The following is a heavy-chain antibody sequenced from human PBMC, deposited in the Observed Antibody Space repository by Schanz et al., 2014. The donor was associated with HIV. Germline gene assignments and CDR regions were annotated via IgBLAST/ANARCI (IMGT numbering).Heavy chain of an antibody. V-gene: IGHV3-33*01. CDR3: ARDQGTTWASGGNWFDP. D-gene: IGHD3-10*01. Sequence: QVQLVESGGGVVQPGTSLRLSCAASGFSFSIFGMHWVRQAPGKGLEWGAIIGYDGSNKYYADSVKGRFTVSRDNSKNTNTLYLQMNSLRAEDTAVYYCARDQGTTWASGGNWFDPWGQGTLVTVSS. J-gene: IGHJ5*02. CDR2: IGYDGSNK. CDR1: GFSFSIFG.